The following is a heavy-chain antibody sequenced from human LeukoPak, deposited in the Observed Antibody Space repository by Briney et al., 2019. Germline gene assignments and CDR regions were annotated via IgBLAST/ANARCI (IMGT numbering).Heavy chain of an antibody. CDR2: ISSSSTYT. V-gene: IGHV3-21*01. Sequence: GGSLRLSCAASGFTFSSYSMNWVRQAPGKGLEWVSSISSSSTYTYYADSAKGRFTISRDNAKNSLYLQMNSLRAEDTAVYYCAELGITMIGGVWGKGTTVTISS. D-gene: IGHD3-10*02. CDR3: AELGITMIGGV. J-gene: IGHJ6*04. CDR1: GFTFSSYS.